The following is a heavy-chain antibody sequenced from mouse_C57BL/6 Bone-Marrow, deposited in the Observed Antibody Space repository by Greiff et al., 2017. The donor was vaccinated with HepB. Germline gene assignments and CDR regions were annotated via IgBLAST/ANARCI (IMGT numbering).Heavy chain of an antibody. CDR3: AKLRREAWFAY. CDR1: GFTFSSYA. V-gene: IGHV5-4*01. D-gene: IGHD2-4*01. CDR2: ISDGGSYT. J-gene: IGHJ3*01. Sequence: VQLKESGGGLVKPGGSLKLSCAASGFTFSSYAMSWVRQTPEKRLEWVATISDGGSYTYYPDNVKGRFTISRDNAKNNLYLQMSHLKSEDTAMCYCAKLRREAWFAYWGQGTLVTVSA.